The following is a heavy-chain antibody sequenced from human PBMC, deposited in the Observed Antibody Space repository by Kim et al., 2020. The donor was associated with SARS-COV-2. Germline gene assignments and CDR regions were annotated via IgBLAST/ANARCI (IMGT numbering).Heavy chain of an antibody. Sequence: GGSLRLSCAASGFTFSSYWMHWVRQAPGKGLVWVSRIKTDGSTTTYAGSVKGRFTIPRDNAKNTLYLQMNSLRAEDTGVYYCVRDLQWVLYDYWGQGTLV. V-gene: IGHV3-74*03. J-gene: IGHJ4*02. CDR2: IKTDGSTT. CDR3: VRDLQWVLYDY. D-gene: IGHD3-3*01. CDR1: GFTFSSYW.